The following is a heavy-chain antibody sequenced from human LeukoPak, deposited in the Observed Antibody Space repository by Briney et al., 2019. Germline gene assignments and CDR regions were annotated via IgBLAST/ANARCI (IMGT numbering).Heavy chain of an antibody. V-gene: IGHV3-23*01. CDR2: ISGSSGGT. J-gene: IGHJ4*02. Sequence: PGGSLRLSCAASGFTFSSYAMTWVHQAPGKGLEWVSVISGSSGGTYYADSVKGRFIISRDNFKNTVYLQMNSLRAEDTAVYYCAKEDDFGNHFDYWGQGTLVTVSS. CDR3: AKEDDFGNHFDY. D-gene: IGHD4-11*01. CDR1: GFTFSSYA.